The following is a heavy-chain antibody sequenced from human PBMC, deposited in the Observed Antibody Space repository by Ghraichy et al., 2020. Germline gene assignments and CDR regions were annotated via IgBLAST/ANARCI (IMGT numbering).Heavy chain of an antibody. V-gene: IGHV3-15*05. CDR2: IKTTGTT. D-gene: IGHD1-14*01. Sequence: ETLSLTCAAPGITFSNVWMSWVRQAPGEGLEWVGRIKTTGTTDYAAPVKGRFTISRDDSKKILYLQMNSLKTEDTAAYYCTTYNQKDAFDVWGQGTVVTVYS. CDR3: TTYNQKDAFDV. J-gene: IGHJ3*01. CDR1: GITFSNVW.